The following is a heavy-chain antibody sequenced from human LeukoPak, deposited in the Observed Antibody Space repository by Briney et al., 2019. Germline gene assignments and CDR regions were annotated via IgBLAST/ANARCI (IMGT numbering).Heavy chain of an antibody. D-gene: IGHD1-7*01. CDR2: INYSGST. CDR1: GGSISSYY. CDR3: ARDDLTGTGNY. V-gene: IGHV4-59*01. J-gene: IGHJ4*02. Sequence: SETLSLTCTVSGGSISSYYWSWIRQPPGKGLEWIGYINYSGSTDYNPSLKSRVTISVDTSKNQFSLKLSSVTAADTAVYYCARDDLTGTGNYWGQGTLVTVSS.